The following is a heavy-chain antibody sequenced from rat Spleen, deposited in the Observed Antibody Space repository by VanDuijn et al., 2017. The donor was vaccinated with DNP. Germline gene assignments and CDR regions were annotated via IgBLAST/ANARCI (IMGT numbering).Heavy chain of an antibody. D-gene: IGHD1-12*02. Sequence: EVQLVESGGGLVQPGRSLKLSCAASGFTFSNYGMAWVRQAPTRGLEWVASISYEGSSTYYGDSMKGRFTISRDNAKSTLYLQMNSLRSEDTATYYGARGPPDGSYYYALDYWGQGVMVTVSS. CDR3: ARGPPDGSYYYALDY. V-gene: IGHV5-22*01. CDR1: GFTFSNYG. J-gene: IGHJ2*01. CDR2: ISYEGSST.